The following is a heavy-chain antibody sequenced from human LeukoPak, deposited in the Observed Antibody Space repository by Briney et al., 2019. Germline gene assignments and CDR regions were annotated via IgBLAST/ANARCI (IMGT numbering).Heavy chain of an antibody. V-gene: IGHV4-34*01. J-gene: IGHJ4*02. CDR1: YX. CDR3: GXXXXXXXXXXXXXXXXXXYYFDY. CDR2: XNHSGST. Sequence: YXXSXIRQXPGXGLXXXGEXNHSGSTNXNPSLKSRVTISVDTSKNQXSLKLSSVTAADTAVYYCGXXXXXXXXXXXXXXXXXXYYFDYWGQGTLVTVSS.